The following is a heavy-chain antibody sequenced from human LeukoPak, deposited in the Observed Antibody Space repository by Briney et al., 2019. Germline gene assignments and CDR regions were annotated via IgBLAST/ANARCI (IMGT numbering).Heavy chain of an antibody. J-gene: IGHJ6*03. CDR2: IYHSGST. CDR3: ARNDYYSNYYYMDV. D-gene: IGHD3-22*01. V-gene: IGHV4-38-2*01. Sequence: SETLSLTCAVSGYSISSGYYWGWIRQPPGKGLEWIGSIYHSGSTYYNPSLKSRVTISVDTSKNQFSLKLSSVTAADTAVYYCARNDYYSNYYYMDVWGKGTTVTVSS. CDR1: GYSISSGYY.